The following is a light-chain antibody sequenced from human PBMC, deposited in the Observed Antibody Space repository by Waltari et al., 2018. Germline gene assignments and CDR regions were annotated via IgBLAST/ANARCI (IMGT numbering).Light chain of an antibody. CDR2: DVS. V-gene: IGLV2-14*03. J-gene: IGLJ3*02. CDR3: SSFASTTTV. Sequence: QSVVTQPDFVSGSPGQSITISCTVPPTDMKTYNLVSWYQKYPGKAPRLIIYDVSARPLGISSRFSGSKSGNTASLTISGLQAEDEADYYCSSFASTTTVFGGGTKVTVL. CDR1: PTDMKTYNL.